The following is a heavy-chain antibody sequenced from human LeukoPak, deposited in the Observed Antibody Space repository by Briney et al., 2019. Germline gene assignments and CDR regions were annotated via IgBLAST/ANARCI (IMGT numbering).Heavy chain of an antibody. D-gene: IGHD6-19*01. CDR1: GGSISSSNW. CDR3: ARDLYSSGWFDY. CDR2: IYHSGST. V-gene: IGHV4-4*02. J-gene: IGHJ4*02. Sequence: SGTPSLTCAVSGGSISSSNWWSWVRQPPGKGLEWIGEIYHSGSTNYNPSLKSRVTVSVDKSKNQFSLKLSSVTAADTAVYYCARDLYSSGWFDYWGQGTLVTVSS.